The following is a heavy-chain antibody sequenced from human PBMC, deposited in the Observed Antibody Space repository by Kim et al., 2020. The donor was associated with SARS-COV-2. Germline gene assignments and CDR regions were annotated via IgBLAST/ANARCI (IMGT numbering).Heavy chain of an antibody. V-gene: IGHV4-31*02. Sequence: PSLKSRVTISVDPSKNQFSLKLSSVTAADTAVYYCARERRWLQYAYYFDYWGQGTLVTVSS. CDR3: ARERRWLQYAYYFDY. J-gene: IGHJ4*02. D-gene: IGHD5-12*01.